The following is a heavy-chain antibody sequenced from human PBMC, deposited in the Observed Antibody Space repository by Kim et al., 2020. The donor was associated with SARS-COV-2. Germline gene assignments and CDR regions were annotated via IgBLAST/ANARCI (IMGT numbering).Heavy chain of an antibody. Sequence: GGSLRLSCAASGFTFSSYWMSWVRQAPGKGLEWVANIKQDGSDKYYVDSVKGRFTISRDNAKNSLYLQMNSLRAEDTAVYYCARGARYCSSTSCYPFDYWGQGTLVTVSS. J-gene: IGHJ4*02. CDR2: IKQDGSDK. V-gene: IGHV3-7*01. CDR1: GFTFSSYW. D-gene: IGHD2-2*01. CDR3: ARGARYCSSTSCYPFDY.